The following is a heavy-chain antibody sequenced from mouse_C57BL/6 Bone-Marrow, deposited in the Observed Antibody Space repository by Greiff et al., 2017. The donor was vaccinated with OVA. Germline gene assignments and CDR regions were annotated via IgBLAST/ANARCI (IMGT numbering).Heavy chain of an antibody. CDR2: IYPRSGNT. D-gene: IGHD2-4*01. J-gene: IGHJ2*01. Sequence: QVTLKVSGAELARPGASVKLSCKASGYTFTSYGISWVKQRTGQGLEWIGEIYPRSGNTYYNEKFKGKATLTADKSSSTAYMELRSLTSEDSAVYFCARLRYDYDYFDYWGQGTTLTVSS. CDR3: ARLRYDYDYFDY. CDR1: GYTFTSYG. V-gene: IGHV1-81*01.